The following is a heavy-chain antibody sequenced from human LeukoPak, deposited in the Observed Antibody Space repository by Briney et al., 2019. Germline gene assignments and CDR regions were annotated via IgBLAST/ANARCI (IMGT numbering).Heavy chain of an antibody. J-gene: IGHJ4*02. Sequence: GRSLRLSCAASGFTFDDYAMHWVRQAPGKGLEWVSGISWNSDSIGYADSVKGRFTISRDNAKNSLYLQMNSLRAEDTALYYCAKFRILAFYFDYWGQGTLVTVSS. CDR1: GFTFDDYA. CDR3: AKFRILAFYFDY. V-gene: IGHV3-9*01. CDR2: ISWNSDSI. D-gene: IGHD2-15*01.